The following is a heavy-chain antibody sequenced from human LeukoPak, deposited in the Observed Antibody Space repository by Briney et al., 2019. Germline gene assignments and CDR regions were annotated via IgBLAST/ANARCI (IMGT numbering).Heavy chain of an antibody. D-gene: IGHD4-17*01. CDR1: GFTLNNYG. CDR3: ATQPESYGDSASYFHH. Sequence: PGGSLRLSCAASGFTLNNYGMSWVRQAPGKGLEWVSAISGRGDDTYYADSVKGRFTFSGDKSKNMLHLDMNSLRADDTAVYYCATQPESYGDSASYFHHWGQGTLVTVSS. CDR2: ISGRGDDT. J-gene: IGHJ1*01. V-gene: IGHV3-23*01.